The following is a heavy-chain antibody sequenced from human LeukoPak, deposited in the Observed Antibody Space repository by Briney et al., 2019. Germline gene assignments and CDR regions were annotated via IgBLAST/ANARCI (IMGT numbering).Heavy chain of an antibody. J-gene: IGHJ5*02. D-gene: IGHD6-13*01. CDR2: ISSNGGST. V-gene: IGHV3-64D*09. CDR3: VKGAAAAVRGSWFDP. Sequence: GGSLRLSCVASGFTFSSYAMHWVRQAPGKGLEYVSAISSNGGSTYYADSVKGRFTISRDNSKNTLYLQMSSLRAEDTAVYYCVKGAAAAVRGSWFDPWGQGTLVTVSS. CDR1: GFTFSSYA.